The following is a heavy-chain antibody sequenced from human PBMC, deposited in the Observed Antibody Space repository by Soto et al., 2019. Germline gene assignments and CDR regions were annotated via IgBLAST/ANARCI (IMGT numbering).Heavy chain of an antibody. V-gene: IGHV3-23*01. CDR3: AKVTYYDFLTGYSADY. CDR1: GFTFSSYA. J-gene: IGHJ4*02. CDR2: ISGSGGST. Sequence: EVQLLESGGGLVQPGGSLRLSCAASGFTFSSYAMSWVRQAPGKGLEWVSAISGSGGSTYYADSVKGRFTISRDNSKNTLDLQMNSLRAVDTAVYYFAKVTYYDFLTGYSADYWGQGTLVTVSS. D-gene: IGHD3-9*01.